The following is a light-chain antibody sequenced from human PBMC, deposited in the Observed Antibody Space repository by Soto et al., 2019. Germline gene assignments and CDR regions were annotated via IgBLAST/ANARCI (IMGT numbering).Light chain of an antibody. Sequence: QSALTQPPSASGSPGQSVTISCTGTSGDVGGYNYVSWYQQHPGKAPKLMIYEVSERPSGVPDRFSGSKSGNTASLTVSGLQAEDEADYYCSSYADTNNLVFGGGTKLTVL. J-gene: IGLJ3*02. CDR1: SGDVGGYNY. V-gene: IGLV2-8*01. CDR3: SSYADTNNLV. CDR2: EVS.